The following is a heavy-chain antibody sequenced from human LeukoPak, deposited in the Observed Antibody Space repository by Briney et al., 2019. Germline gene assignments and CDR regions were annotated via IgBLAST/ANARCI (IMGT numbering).Heavy chain of an antibody. CDR1: GGSISGYNYY. Sequence: SETLSLTCTVSGGSISGYNYYWGWIRQPPGKGLEWIGSISYSGSTYYNPSLKSRVIITVDTSKNQFSLKVNSVTAADTAVYYCARLGYCSSTSCHLSWFDPWGQGTLVAVSS. D-gene: IGHD2-2*01. J-gene: IGHJ5*02. CDR2: ISYSGST. CDR3: ARLGYCSSTSCHLSWFDP. V-gene: IGHV4-39*01.